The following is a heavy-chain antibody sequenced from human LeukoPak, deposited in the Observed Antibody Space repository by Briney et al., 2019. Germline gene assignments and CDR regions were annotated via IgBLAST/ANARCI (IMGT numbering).Heavy chain of an antibody. CDR3: ARDIAPAGTVWFDA. J-gene: IGHJ5*02. CDR1: GFKFSSHA. Sequence: GGSMRLSCAASGFKFSSHAMSWVRQAPGKGLEWVSSISGHGGSTYYGNSVKGRFTISRDNAKNTLYLQMNSLRVEDTAVYYCARDIAPAGTVWFDAWGQGTLVTVSS. V-gene: IGHV3-23*01. D-gene: IGHD6-13*01. CDR2: ISGHGGST.